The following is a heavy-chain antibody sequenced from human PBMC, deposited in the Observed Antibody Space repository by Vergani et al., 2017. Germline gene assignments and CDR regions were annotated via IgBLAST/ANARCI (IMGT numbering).Heavy chain of an antibody. CDR1: GFTFSSYA. D-gene: IGHD3-3*01. CDR2: ISGSGGST. J-gene: IGHJ4*02. Sequence: EVQLLESGGGLVQPGGSLRLSCAASGFTFSSYAMSWVRQAPGKGLEWVSAISGSGGSTYYADSVKGRFTISRDNSKNTLYLQMNSLRAEDTAVYYCAKDPAHGIYDFWSTVDYWGQGTLVTVSS. CDR3: AKDPAHGIYDFWSTVDY. V-gene: IGHV3-23*01.